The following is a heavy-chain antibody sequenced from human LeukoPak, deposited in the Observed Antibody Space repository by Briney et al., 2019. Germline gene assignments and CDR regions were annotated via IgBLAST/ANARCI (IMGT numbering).Heavy chain of an antibody. CDR2: VQIKTDGGTT. J-gene: IGHJ4*02. V-gene: IGHV3-15*01. Sequence: GGSLRLSCAVSGCTFSNAWMSWSRKAPGNGLELVWRVQIKTDGGTTDYAAPVKGRFTISRDDSTNTLYLHMNSLRTEDTAVYYCTTGSVATAIPRGYWGQGTLVTVSS. CDR3: TTGSVATAIPRGY. D-gene: IGHD2-21*02. CDR1: GCTFSNAW.